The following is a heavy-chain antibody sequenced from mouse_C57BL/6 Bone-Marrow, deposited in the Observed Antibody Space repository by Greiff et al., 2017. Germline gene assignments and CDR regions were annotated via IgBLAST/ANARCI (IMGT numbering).Heavy chain of an antibody. V-gene: IGHV1-81*01. CDR2: IYPRSGNT. CDR1: GYTFTSYG. CDR3: ARSRTVVAPYYAMDY. Sequence: VQLQESGAELARPGASVKLSCKASGYTFTSYGISWVKQRTGQGLEWIGEIYPRSGNTYYNEKFKGKATLTADKSSSTAYMELRSLTSEDSAVYFCARSRTVVAPYYAMDYWGQGTSVTVSS. D-gene: IGHD1-1*01. J-gene: IGHJ4*01.